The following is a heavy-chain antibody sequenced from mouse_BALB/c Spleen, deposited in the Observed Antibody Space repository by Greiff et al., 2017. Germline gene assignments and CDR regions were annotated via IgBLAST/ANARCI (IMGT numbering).Heavy chain of an antibody. D-gene: IGHD1-1*01. CDR2: ISSGGSYT. J-gene: IGHJ3*01. V-gene: IGHV5-9-4*01. CDR3: ARDSTVVPSAY. CDR1: GFTFSSYA. Sequence: EVKLMESGGGLVKPGGSLKLSCAASGFTFSSYAMSWVRQSPEKRLEWVAEISSGGSYTYYPDTVTGRFTISRDNAKNTLYLEMSSLRSEDTAMYYCARDSTVVPSAYWGQGTLVTVSA.